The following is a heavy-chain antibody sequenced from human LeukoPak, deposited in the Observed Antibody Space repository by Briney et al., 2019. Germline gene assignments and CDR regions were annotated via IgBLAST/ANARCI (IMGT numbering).Heavy chain of an antibody. CDR2: IYYSGST. J-gene: IGHJ4*02. Sequence: PSETLSLTCTVSGGSISSSSYYWGWIRQPPGKGLEWIGSIYYSGSTYYNPSLKSRVTISVDTSKNQFSLKLSSVTAADTAVYYCARTVNDDGGNFFDYWGQGTLVTVSS. V-gene: IGHV4-39*07. CDR1: GGSISSSSYY. CDR3: ARTVNDDGGNFFDY. D-gene: IGHD4-23*01.